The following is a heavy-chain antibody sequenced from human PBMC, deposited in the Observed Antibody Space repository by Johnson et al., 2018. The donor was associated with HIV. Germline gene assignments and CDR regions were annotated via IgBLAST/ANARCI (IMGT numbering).Heavy chain of an antibody. CDR2: IKQDGSEK. V-gene: IGHV3-7*02. J-gene: IGHJ3*02. CDR1: GFTFSSYW. CDR3: ANGRLAAHDAFDI. Sequence: VQLVESGGDLVQPGGSLRLSCAASGFTFSSYWMSWVRQAPGKGLEWVANIKQDGSEKYYVDSVKGRFTISRDNAKNSLYLQMNSLRAEDTAVYYCANGRLAAHDAFDIWGQGTMVTVSS. D-gene: IGHD1-26*01.